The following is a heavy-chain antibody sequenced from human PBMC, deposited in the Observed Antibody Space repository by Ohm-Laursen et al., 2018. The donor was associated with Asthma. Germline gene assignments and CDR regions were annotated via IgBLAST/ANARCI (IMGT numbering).Heavy chain of an antibody. Sequence: SLRLSCAASGFTFSDYYMSWIRQAPGKGLEWVSYISGSDTYTNYADSVKGRFTISRDNAKNTLYLQMNSLRAEDTAVYYCARARSGSSYDYWGQGTLVTVSS. V-gene: IGHV3-11*06. J-gene: IGHJ4*02. D-gene: IGHD1-26*01. CDR2: ISGSDTYT. CDR3: ARARSGSSYDY. CDR1: GFTFSDYY.